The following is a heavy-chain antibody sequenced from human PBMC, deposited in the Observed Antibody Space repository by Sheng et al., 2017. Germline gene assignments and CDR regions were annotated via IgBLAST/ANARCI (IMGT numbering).Heavy chain of an antibody. CDR3: ARMFGYCSFGVCPNFDY. Sequence: QVQLVESGGGVVLPGRSLRLSCTASGFMFSRYAMHWVRQAPGGGLEWVAFMSFDGGFKYYGDAVRGRVTISRDNSKNTLYLQMNSLRPEDTAVYYCARMFGYCSFGVCPNFDYWGLGSPGHRLL. CDR1: GFMFSRYA. CDR2: MSFDGGFK. J-gene: IGHJ4*02. D-gene: IGHD2-8*01. V-gene: IGHV3-30*01.